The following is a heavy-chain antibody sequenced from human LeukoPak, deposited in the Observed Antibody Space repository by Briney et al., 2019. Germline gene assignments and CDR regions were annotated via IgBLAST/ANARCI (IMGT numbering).Heavy chain of an antibody. CDR3: ARVGCSSTSCYSGAFDI. CDR2: INHSGST. Sequence: PSETLPLTCAVYGGSYSGYYWRWIRQPPGKVLEWIGEINHSGSTNYNPSLKSRVTISVDTSKNQFSLKLSSVTAADTAVYYCARVGCSSTSCYSGAFDIWGQGTMVTVSS. J-gene: IGHJ3*02. D-gene: IGHD2-2*02. V-gene: IGHV4-34*01. CDR1: GGSYSGYY.